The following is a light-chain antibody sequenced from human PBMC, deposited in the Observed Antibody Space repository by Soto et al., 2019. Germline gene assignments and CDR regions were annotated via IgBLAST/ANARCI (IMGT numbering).Light chain of an antibody. CDR1: QSILYSSNNKNY. CDR3: QQSYSSPYT. J-gene: IGKJ2*01. Sequence: DIVMTQSPDSLAVSLGERATLNCKSSQSILYSSNNKNYLAWYQQKPGQPPKLLIYWASTRESGVPDRFSGSGSGTDFTLPISSLQAEDVALYYCQQSYSSPYTFGQGTKLEIK. CDR2: WAS. V-gene: IGKV4-1*01.